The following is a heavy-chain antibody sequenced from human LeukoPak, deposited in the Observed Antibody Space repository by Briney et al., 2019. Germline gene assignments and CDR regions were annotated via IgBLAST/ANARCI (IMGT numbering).Heavy chain of an antibody. D-gene: IGHD6-13*01. CDR1: GFTFSSYS. CDR2: IRSGSTYI. J-gene: IGHJ3*02. Sequence: PGGSLRLSCAASGFTFSSYSMNWVRQATGKGLEWVSSIRSGSTYIYYGDSLRGRFTISRDNAKNSLYLQMNSLRAEDTAVYYCARRVASANDAFDIWGQGTMVTVSS. V-gene: IGHV3-21*01. CDR3: ARRVASANDAFDI.